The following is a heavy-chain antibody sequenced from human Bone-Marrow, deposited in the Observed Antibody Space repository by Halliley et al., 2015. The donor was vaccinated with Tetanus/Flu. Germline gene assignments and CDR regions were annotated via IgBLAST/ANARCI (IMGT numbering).Heavy chain of an antibody. Sequence: CAASGFTFSSYAMSWVRQTPGKGLEWFSAITGSGAGTGTYYADSVRGRFTISRDNSKNTLYLQMNSLRAEGTAVYYCAKAMGWYYDSSGFYSDYWGQGTLVTVSS. J-gene: IGHJ4*02. CDR2: ITGSGAGTGT. D-gene: IGHD3-22*01. CDR3: AKAMGWYYDSSGFYSDY. CDR1: GFTFSSYA. V-gene: IGHV3-23*01.